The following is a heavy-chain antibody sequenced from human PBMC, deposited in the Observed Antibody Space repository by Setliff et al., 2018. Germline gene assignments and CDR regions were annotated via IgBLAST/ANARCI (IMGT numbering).Heavy chain of an antibody. D-gene: IGHD5-12*01. CDR3: ARGGTFRYFDY. V-gene: IGHV4-4*02. Sequence: PSETLSLTCAVSGVSINSLNWWTWVRQSPGKGLEWIGYVYYSGTAYYNPSLKSRVTVIVDTSKNQFSLRLSSVTAADTAVYYCARGGTFRYFDYWGQGTPVTVSS. CDR1: GVSINSLNW. CDR2: VYYSGTA. J-gene: IGHJ4*02.